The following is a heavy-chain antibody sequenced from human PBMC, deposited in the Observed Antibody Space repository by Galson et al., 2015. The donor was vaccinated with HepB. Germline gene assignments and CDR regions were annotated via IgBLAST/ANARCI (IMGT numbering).Heavy chain of an antibody. V-gene: IGHV1-69*04. Sequence: SVKVSCKASGGTFSSYAISWVRQAPGQGLEWMGRIIPILGIANYAQKFQGRVTITADKSTSTAYMELSSLRSEDTAVYYCAREEVQRDMVWGMDVWGQGTTVTVSS. CDR2: IIPILGIA. J-gene: IGHJ6*02. CDR1: GGTFSSYA. CDR3: AREEVQRDMVWGMDV. D-gene: IGHD3-10*01.